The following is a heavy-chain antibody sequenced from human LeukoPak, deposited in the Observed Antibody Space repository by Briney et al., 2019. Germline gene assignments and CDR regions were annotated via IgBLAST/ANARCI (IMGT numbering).Heavy chain of an antibody. Sequence: GGSLRLSCAASGFTFSSYGIHWVRQAPGKGLGWVTFIGYDGRNKYYADSVKGRFTISRDNSKNTLYLQMNSLRAEDTAVYYCAKLPDYGGTPVDYWGQGTLVTVSS. J-gene: IGHJ4*02. D-gene: IGHD4-23*01. CDR2: IGYDGRNK. V-gene: IGHV3-30*02. CDR1: GFTFSSYG. CDR3: AKLPDYGGTPVDY.